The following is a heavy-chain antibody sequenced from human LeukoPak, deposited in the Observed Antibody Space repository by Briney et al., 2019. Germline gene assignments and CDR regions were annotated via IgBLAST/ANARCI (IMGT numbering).Heavy chain of an antibody. CDR2: INPSGGST. CDR3: AVMVRGGEDFGY. D-gene: IGHD3-10*01. CDR1: GYTFTSYY. Sequence: ASVKVSCKASGYTFTSYYMHWVRQAPGQGLEWMGIINPSGGSTSYAQKFQGRVTMTRDTSTSTVYMELSSLRSEDTAVYYCAVMVRGGEDFGYWGQGTLVTVSS. V-gene: IGHV1-46*01. J-gene: IGHJ4*02.